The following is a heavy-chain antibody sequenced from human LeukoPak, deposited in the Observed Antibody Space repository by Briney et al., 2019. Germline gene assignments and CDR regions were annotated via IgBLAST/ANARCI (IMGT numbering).Heavy chain of an antibody. J-gene: IGHJ3*02. D-gene: IGHD1-26*01. Sequence: PSETLSLTCTVSGGSISSYYWSWIRQPPGKGLEWIGYIYYSGSTNYNPSLKSRVTISVDTSKNQSSLKLSSVTAADTAVYYCAREGGGKSAFDIWGQGTMVTVSS. V-gene: IGHV4-59*01. CDR2: IYYSGST. CDR1: GGSISSYY. CDR3: AREGGGKSAFDI.